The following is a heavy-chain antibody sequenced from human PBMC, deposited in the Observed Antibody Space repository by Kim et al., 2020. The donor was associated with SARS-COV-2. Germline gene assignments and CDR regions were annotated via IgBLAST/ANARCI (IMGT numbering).Heavy chain of an antibody. J-gene: IGHJ5*02. V-gene: IGHV4-59*01. D-gene: IGHD3-10*01. CDR2: IYYSGST. CDR3: ARDSSYYGSGNYNWFDP. Sequence: SETLSLTCTVSGGSISSYYWSWIRQPPGKGLEWIGYIYYSGSTNYNPSLKSRVTISVDTSKNQFSLKLSSVTAADTAVYYCARDSSYYGSGNYNWFDPWGQGTLVTVSS. CDR1: GGSISSYY.